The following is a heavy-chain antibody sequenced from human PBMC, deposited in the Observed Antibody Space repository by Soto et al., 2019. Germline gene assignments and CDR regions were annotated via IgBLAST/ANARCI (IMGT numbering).Heavy chain of an antibody. CDR2: INHSGST. CDR3: ARERTTGYDY. Sequence: SETLSLTCAVYGGSFSGYYWSWIRQPPGKGLEWIGEINHSGSTNYNPSLKSRVTISVDTSKNQFSLKLSSVTAADTAVYYCARERTTGYDYWGQGTLVTVSS. CDR1: GGSFSGYY. J-gene: IGHJ4*02. D-gene: IGHD4-17*01. V-gene: IGHV4-34*01.